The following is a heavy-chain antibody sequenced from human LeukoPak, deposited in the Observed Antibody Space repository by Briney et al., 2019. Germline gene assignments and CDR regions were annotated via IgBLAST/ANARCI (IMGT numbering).Heavy chain of an antibody. Sequence: GGSLRLSCAASGFIFSSYGMHWVRQAPGKGLEWVAFIRYDGSNTYYADSVKGRFTISRDNSKNTLYLQMNSLRGEDTAVYYCATRGGYCSSTSCYHLNYFDYWGQGTLVTVSS. CDR1: GFIFSSYG. V-gene: IGHV3-30*02. CDR2: IRYDGSNT. CDR3: ATRGGYCSSTSCYHLNYFDY. J-gene: IGHJ4*02. D-gene: IGHD2-2*01.